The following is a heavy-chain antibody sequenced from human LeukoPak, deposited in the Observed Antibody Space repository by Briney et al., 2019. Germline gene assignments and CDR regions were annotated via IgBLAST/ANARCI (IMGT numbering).Heavy chain of an antibody. CDR2: IYHSGST. D-gene: IGHD4-17*01. V-gene: IGHV4-30-2*01. CDR1: GGSISSGGYS. Sequence: SETLSLTCAVSGGSISSGGYSWSWIRQPPGKGLEWIGYIYHSGSTYYNPSLKSRVTISVDKSKNQFSLKLSSVTAADTAVYYCARDGTTVTTPEYFQHWGQGTLVTVSS. CDR3: ARDGTTVTTPEYFQH. J-gene: IGHJ1*01.